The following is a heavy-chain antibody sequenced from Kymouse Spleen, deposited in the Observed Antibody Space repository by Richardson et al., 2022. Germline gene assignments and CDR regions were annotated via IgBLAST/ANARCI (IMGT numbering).Heavy chain of an antibody. D-gene: IGHD1-26*01,IGHD6-13*01,IGHD6-19*01. J-gene: IGHJ6*02. V-gene: IGHV3-9*01. CDR3: AKDGGAGYYYYYGMDV. Sequence: EVQLVESGGGLVQPGRSLRLSCAASGFTFDDYAMHWVRQAPGKGLEWVSGISWNSGSIGYADSVKGRFTISRDNAKNSLYLQMNSLRAEDTALYYCAKDGGAGYYYYYGMDVWGQGTTVTVSS. CDR1: GFTFDDYA. CDR2: ISWNSGSI.